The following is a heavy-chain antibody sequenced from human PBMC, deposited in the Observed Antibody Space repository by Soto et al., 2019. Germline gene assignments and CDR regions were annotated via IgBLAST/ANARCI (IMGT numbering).Heavy chain of an antibody. D-gene: IGHD5-12*01. CDR1: GFTFDDYA. V-gene: IGHV3-43*02. CDR3: VTGRWLQLYYFDY. CDR2: ISGDGGST. Sequence: GGSLRLSCAASGFTFDDYAMHWVRQAPGKGLEWVSLISGDGGSTYYADSVKGRFTISRDNSKNSLYLQMNSLRTEDTGVCYWVTGRWLQLYYFDYWGQGTLVTVSS. J-gene: IGHJ4*02.